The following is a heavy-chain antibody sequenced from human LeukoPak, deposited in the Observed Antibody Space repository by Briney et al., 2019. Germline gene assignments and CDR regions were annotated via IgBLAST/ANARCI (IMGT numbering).Heavy chain of an antibody. CDR1: GGSISSSSYY. Sequence: KPSETLSLTCTVSGGSISSSSYYRGWIRQPPGKGLAWLGSIYYSGSTYYNPSLKSRVTISVDTSKNQFSLKLSSVTAADTAVYYCARHRKYQLLTHFDYWGQGTLVTVSS. CDR2: IYYSGST. J-gene: IGHJ4*02. D-gene: IGHD2-2*01. CDR3: ARHRKYQLLTHFDY. V-gene: IGHV4-39*01.